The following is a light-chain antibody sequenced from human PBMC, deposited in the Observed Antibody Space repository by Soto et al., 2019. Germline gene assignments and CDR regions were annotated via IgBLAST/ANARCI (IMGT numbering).Light chain of an antibody. V-gene: IGKV1-33*01. J-gene: IGKJ5*01. CDR2: DAS. CDR1: QDISNY. Sequence: DIQMTQSPSSLSASVGDRVTITCQASQDISNYLNWYQQKPGKDPKLLIYDASNLETGVPSRFSGSGSGTDFTFTISILQPEDIATYYCQQYDNLPITFGQGTRLEIK. CDR3: QQYDNLPIT.